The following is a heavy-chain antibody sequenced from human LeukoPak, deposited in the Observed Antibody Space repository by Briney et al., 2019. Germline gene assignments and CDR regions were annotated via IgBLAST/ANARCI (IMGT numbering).Heavy chain of an antibody. CDR3: ARDATGTPASY. J-gene: IGHJ4*02. CDR2: IIPIFGTA. CDR1: GGTFSSYA. V-gene: IGHV1-69*05. Sequence: ASVKVSCKASGGTFSSYAISWVRQAPGQGLEWMGGIIPIFGTANYAQKFQGRVTITTDKSTSTAYMELSSLRSEDAAVYYCARDATGTPASYWGQGTLVTVSS. D-gene: IGHD1-1*01.